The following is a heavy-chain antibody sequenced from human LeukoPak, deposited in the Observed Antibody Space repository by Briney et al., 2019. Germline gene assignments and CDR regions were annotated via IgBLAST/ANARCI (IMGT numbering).Heavy chain of an antibody. V-gene: IGHV3-23*01. Sequence: PGGSLRLSRAASGFTFSSYAMSWVRQAPGKGLEWVSAISGSGGSTYYADSVKGRFTISRDNSKNTLYLQMNSLRAEDTAVYYCAKPNTIFGVVDAFDIWGQGTMVTVSS. D-gene: IGHD3-3*01. CDR2: ISGSGGST. CDR3: AKPNTIFGVVDAFDI. CDR1: GFTFSSYA. J-gene: IGHJ3*02.